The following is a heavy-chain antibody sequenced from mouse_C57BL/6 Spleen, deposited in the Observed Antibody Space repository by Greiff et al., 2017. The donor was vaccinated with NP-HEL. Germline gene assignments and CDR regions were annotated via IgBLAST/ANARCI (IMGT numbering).Heavy chain of an antibody. J-gene: IGHJ4*01. CDR3: ARSGGNYAAMDY. CDR1: GYTFTSYW. Sequence: QVQLKQPGAELVRPGTSVKLSCKASGYTFTSYWMHWVKQRPGQGLEWIGVIDPSDSYTNYNQKFKGKATLTVDTSSSTAYMQLSSLTSEDSAVYYCARSGGNYAAMDYWGQGTSVTVSS. CDR2: IDPSDSYT. D-gene: IGHD2-1*01. V-gene: IGHV1-59*01.